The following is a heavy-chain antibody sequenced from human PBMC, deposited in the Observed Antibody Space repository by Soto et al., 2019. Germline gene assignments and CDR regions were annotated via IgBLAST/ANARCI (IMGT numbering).Heavy chain of an antibody. D-gene: IGHD3-3*01. CDR1: GGSFSGYY. CDR2: INHSGST. V-gene: IGHV4-34*01. CDR3: ARGNRRDFWSGYYTRGTWFDP. J-gene: IGHJ5*02. Sequence: SETLSLTCAVYGGSFSGYYWSWIRQPPGKGLEWIGEINHSGSTNYNPSLKSRVTISVDTSKNQFSLKLSSVTAADTAVYYCARGNRRDFWSGYYTRGTWFDPWGQGTLVTVSS.